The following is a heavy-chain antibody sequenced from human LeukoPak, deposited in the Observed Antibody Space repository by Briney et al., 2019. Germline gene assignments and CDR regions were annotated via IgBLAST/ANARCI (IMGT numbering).Heavy chain of an antibody. V-gene: IGHV3-7*01. CDR1: GFTFSNYW. CDR2: IKQDGSDR. J-gene: IGHJ4*02. CDR3: ARDRALYHTRGYYYTEDDY. Sequence: QPGGSLRPSCTASGFTFSNYWMSWVRQAPGKGLEWVANIKQDGSDRYYVGSVKGRFTISRDNAKNSRYLQMNSLRTEDTAVYYCARDRALYHTRGYYYTEDDYWGQGTLVTVS. D-gene: IGHD3-22*01.